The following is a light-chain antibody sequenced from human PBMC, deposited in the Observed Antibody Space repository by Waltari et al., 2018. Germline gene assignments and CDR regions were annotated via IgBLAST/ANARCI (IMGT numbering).Light chain of an antibody. Sequence: DIQMTQSPSSVSASVGDRVIITCRASEDVSTWFAWYQQKPGKVPQLLIFAASVLRTGVSSRFTGSGSGTDFTLTISSLEPEDFATYYCQQSNTFPLTFGGGTKVEIK. V-gene: IGKV1-12*01. CDR3: QQSNTFPLT. CDR2: AAS. CDR1: EDVSTW. J-gene: IGKJ4*01.